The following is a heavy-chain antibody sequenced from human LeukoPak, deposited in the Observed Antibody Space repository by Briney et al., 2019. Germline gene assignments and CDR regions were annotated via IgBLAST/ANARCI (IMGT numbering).Heavy chain of an antibody. CDR2: IYYSGST. CDR3: ARVRKATVTSDAFDI. Sequence: SETLSLTCTVSGGSISSYYWSWIRQPPGKGLEWIGYIYYSGSTNYNPSLKSRVTISVDTSKNQFSLKLSSVTAADTAVYYCARVRKATVTSDAFDIWGQGTMFTVSS. V-gene: IGHV4-59*01. J-gene: IGHJ3*02. D-gene: IGHD4-17*01. CDR1: GGSISSYY.